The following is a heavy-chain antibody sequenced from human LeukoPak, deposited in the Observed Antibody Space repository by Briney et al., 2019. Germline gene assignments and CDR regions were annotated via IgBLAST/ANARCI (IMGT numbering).Heavy chain of an antibody. CDR2: IYYSGST. Sequence: PSEILSLTCTVSGGSISSYYWSWIRQPPGKGLEWIGYIYYSGSTNYNPSLKSRVTISVDTSKNQFSLKLSSVTAADTAMYYCARHHDSSGYYFYWGQGTLVTVSS. D-gene: IGHD3-22*01. CDR1: GGSISSYY. J-gene: IGHJ4*02. CDR3: ARHHDSSGYYFY. V-gene: IGHV4-59*08.